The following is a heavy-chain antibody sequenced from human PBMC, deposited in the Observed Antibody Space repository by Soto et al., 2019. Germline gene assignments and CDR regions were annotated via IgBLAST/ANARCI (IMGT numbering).Heavy chain of an antibody. CDR1: GGSISSYY. D-gene: IGHD5-18*01. CDR2: IYYSGST. J-gene: IGHJ6*03. Sequence: SETLSLTCTVSGGSISSYYWGWIRQPPGKGLEWIGYIYYSGSTNYNPSLKSRVTISVDTSKNQFSLKLSSVTAADTAVYYCARTRGYSYGYLDYYYYMDVWGKGTTVTVSS. V-gene: IGHV4-59*08. CDR3: ARTRGYSYGYLDYYYYMDV.